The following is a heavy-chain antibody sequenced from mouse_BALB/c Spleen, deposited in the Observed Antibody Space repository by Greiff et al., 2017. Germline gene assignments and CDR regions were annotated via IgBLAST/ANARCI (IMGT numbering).Heavy chain of an antibody. J-gene: IGHJ2*01. V-gene: IGHV5-6-4*01. CDR1: GFTFSSYT. CDR3: TRDYGYGYFDY. Sequence: EVQLVESGGGLVKPGGSLKLSCAASGFTFSSYTMSWVRQTPEKRLEWVATISSGGSYTYYPDSVKGRFTISRDNAKNTLYLQMSSLKSEDTAMYYCTRDYGYGYFDYGGQGTTLTVSS. D-gene: IGHD1-2*01. CDR2: ISSGGSYT.